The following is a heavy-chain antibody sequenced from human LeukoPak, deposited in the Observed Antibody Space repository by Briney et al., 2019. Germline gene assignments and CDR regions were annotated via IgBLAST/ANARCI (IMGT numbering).Heavy chain of an antibody. CDR1: GYSFTTYA. V-gene: IGHV1-3*01. J-gene: IGHJ4*02. D-gene: IGHD6-13*01. CDR2: INADNGNT. CDR3: AREPNRRTSSSWYYFDF. Sequence: ASVKVSCKASGYSFTTYAVHWVRQATGQGPEWMGWINADNGNTKYSQKFQGRVTFTRDTSASTAYMDLSSLRSEDTAVYYCAREPNRRTSSSWYYFDFWGQGTLVTVSS.